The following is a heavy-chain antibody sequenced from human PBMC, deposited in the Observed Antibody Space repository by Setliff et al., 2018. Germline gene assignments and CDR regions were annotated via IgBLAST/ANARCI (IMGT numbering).Heavy chain of an antibody. J-gene: IGHJ4*02. D-gene: IGHD5-12*01. V-gene: IGHV5-51*01. CDR2: IYPRDPDT. CDR3: ARHRVGNSGYAIPILDF. CDR1: GYIFTNYW. Sequence: HGESLKISCKASGYIFTNYWIGWVRQMPGKGLEWMGIIYPRDPDTRYSPSFQGQVTISVDKSITTAYLQWSSLKASDTAIYYCARHRVGNSGYAIPILDFWGQGALVTVSS.